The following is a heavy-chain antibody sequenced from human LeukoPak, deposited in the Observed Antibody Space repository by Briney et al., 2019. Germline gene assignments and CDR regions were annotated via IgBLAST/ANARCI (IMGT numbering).Heavy chain of an antibody. CDR2: IYHRGST. J-gene: IGHJ4*02. CDR3: ARGMTGYFMGR. V-gene: IGHV4-4*02. CDR1: GDSISSTYW. Sequence: SGTLSLTCAVSGDSISSTYWWSWVRQSTTKGLEWIGEIYHRGSTNYNPSLESRVTITVDKSKNQFSLKLTSVTAADTAVYYCARGMTGYFMGRWGQGILVTVSS. D-gene: IGHD3-9*01.